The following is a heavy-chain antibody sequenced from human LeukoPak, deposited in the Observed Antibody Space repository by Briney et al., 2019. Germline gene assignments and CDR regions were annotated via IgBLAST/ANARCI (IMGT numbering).Heavy chain of an antibody. Sequence: GGSLRLSCEASGFTFSDSYMSWIRQAPGKGLEWVSYISDSGSTIYYADSVKGRFTVSRDNAKNSLYLQMSSLRVEDTAVYYCGAVVAATPDYWGQGTLVTVSS. V-gene: IGHV3-11*01. D-gene: IGHD2-15*01. J-gene: IGHJ4*02. CDR3: GAVVAATPDY. CDR1: GFTFSDSY. CDR2: ISDSGSTI.